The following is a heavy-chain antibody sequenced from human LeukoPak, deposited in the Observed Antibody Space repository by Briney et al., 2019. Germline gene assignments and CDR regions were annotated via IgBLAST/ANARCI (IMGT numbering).Heavy chain of an antibody. D-gene: IGHD6-19*01. V-gene: IGHV7-4-1*02. CDR2: INTNTGNP. J-gene: IGHJ4*02. CDR1: GYTFHTYG. Sequence: ASVKVSCKASGYTFHTYGISWMRQAPGQGLEWMGWINTNTGNPTYAQDFTGRFVLSLDTSVSTAYLHISSLKAEDTAVYYCARDSSAGGNFDDWGQGTLVTVSS. CDR3: ARDSSAGGNFDD.